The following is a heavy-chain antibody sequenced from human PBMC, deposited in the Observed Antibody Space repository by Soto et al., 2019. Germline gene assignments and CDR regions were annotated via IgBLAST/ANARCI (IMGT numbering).Heavy chain of an antibody. CDR3: ARDFKRYRSPPGPLEY. CDR2: IYYSGNT. CDR1: GDSISSGDYY. D-gene: IGHD6-13*01. Sequence: TLSLTCTVSGDSISSGDYYWSWIRQPPGKGLEWIGCIYYSGNTYYNPSLKRRFSISVDTSKNQFSLQLSSVTVADTAVYYCARDFKRYRSPPGPLEYWGLGNLVTVSS. V-gene: IGHV4-30-4*01. J-gene: IGHJ4*02.